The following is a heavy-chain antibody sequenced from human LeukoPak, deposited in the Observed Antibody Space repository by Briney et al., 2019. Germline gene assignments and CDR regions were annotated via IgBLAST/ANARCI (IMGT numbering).Heavy chain of an antibody. CDR3: ARDTAVELGDWFDP. CDR2: ISAYNGNT. J-gene: IGHJ5*02. CDR1: GYTFTSYG. D-gene: IGHD6-19*01. V-gene: IGHV1-18*01. Sequence: GASVKVSCKASGYTFTSYGISWVRQAPGQGLEWMGWISAYNGNTNHAQKLQGRVTMTTDTSTSTAYMELRSLRSDDTAVYYCARDTAVELGDWFDPWGQGTLVTVSS.